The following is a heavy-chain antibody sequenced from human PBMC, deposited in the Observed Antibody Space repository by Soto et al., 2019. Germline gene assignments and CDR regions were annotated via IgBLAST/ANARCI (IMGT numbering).Heavy chain of an antibody. D-gene: IGHD2-15*01. CDR3: ARGVSAATSSDP. CDR1: GGSFSGYY. V-gene: IGHV4-34*01. Sequence: PSETLSLTCAVYGGSFSGYYWSWIRQPPGKGLEWIGEINHSGSTNYNPSLKSRVTISVDTSKNQFSLKLSSVTAADTAVYYCARGVSAATSSDPWGQGTLVTVSS. J-gene: IGHJ5*02. CDR2: INHSGST.